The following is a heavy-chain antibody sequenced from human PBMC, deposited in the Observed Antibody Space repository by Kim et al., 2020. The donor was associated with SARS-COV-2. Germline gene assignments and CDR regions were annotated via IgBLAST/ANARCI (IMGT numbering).Heavy chain of an antibody. CDR1: GFTFSSYA. J-gene: IGHJ6*01. V-gene: IGHV3-23*03. CDR3: AKDIDDQGMVATYGMDV. CDR2: IYSGGSST. D-gene: IGHD5-12*01. Sequence: GGSLRLSCAASGFTFSSYAMSWVRQAPGKGLEWVSVIYSGGSSTYYADSVKGRFTISRDNSKNTLYLQMNSLRAEDTAVYYCAKDIDDQGMVATYGMDVWGQGTTVTASS.